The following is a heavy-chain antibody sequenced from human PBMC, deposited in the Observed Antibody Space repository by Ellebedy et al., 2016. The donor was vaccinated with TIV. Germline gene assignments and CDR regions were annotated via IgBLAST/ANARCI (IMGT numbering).Heavy chain of an antibody. J-gene: IGHJ4*02. CDR2: ISGSGGST. CDR3: ARDLDYGDIDY. D-gene: IGHD4-17*01. Sequence: GESLKISXAASGFTFSSYAMSWVRQAPGKGLEWVSAISGSGGSTYYADSVKGRFTISRDNSKNTLYLQMNSLRAEDTAVYYCARDLDYGDIDYWGQGTLVTVSS. V-gene: IGHV3-23*01. CDR1: GFTFSSYA.